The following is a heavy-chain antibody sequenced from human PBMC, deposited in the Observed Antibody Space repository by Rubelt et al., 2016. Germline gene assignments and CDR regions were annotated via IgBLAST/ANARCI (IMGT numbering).Heavy chain of an antibody. CDR2: YYSGST. CDR3: ARLGLVVAVL. J-gene: IGHJ4*02. V-gene: IGHV4-61*07. Sequence: YYSGSTNYNPTLKSRVTISVDTSKNQFSLKLSSVTAADTAVYYCARLGLVVAVLWGQGTLVTVSS. D-gene: IGHD2-15*01.